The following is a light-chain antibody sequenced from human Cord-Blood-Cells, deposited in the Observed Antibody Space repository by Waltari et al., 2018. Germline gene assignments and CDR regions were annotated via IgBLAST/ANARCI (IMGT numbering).Light chain of an antibody. Sequence: DIQMTQSPSTLSASVGDRVTITCRASQSISSWLAWYQPKPGKAPKLLIYKASSLESGVPSRFSGSGSGTEFTLPISSLQPDDFATYYGQQYNSYSITFGQGTRLEIK. V-gene: IGKV1-5*03. CDR2: KAS. CDR1: QSISSW. J-gene: IGKJ5*01. CDR3: QQYNSYSIT.